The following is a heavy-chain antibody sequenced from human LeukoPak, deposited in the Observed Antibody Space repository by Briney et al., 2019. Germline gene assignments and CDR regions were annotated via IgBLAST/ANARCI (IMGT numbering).Heavy chain of an antibody. D-gene: IGHD1-26*01. J-gene: IGHJ4*02. CDR3: ARDTGSTGFDY. V-gene: IGHV1-46*01. CDR2: LNPSGGTT. Sequence: ASVKASCKASGYTFISYYMHWVRRAPGQGLEWMGILNPSGGTTTYAQKFQGRVAMTRDTSTSTVYMELSSLRSEDTAVYYCARDTGSTGFDYWGQGTLVTVSS. CDR1: GYTFISYY.